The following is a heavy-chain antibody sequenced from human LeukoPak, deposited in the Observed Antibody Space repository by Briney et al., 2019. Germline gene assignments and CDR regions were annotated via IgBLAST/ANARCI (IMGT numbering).Heavy chain of an antibody. CDR3: AKVAYREITMIVVVHTSPYYFDY. CDR1: GFTVSSNY. Sequence: GGSLRLSCAASGFTVSSNYLSWVRQAPGKGLEWVSAISGSGGSTYYADSVKGRFTISRDNSKNTLYLQMNSLRAEDTAVYYCAKVAYREITMIVVVHTSPYYFDYWGQGTLVTVSS. J-gene: IGHJ4*02. V-gene: IGHV3-23*01. D-gene: IGHD3-22*01. CDR2: ISGSGGST.